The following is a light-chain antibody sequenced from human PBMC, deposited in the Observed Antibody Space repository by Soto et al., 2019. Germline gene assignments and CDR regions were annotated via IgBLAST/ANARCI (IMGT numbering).Light chain of an antibody. J-gene: IGKJ1*01. CDR2: GAS. Sequence: IVFALFPGPLSLSPGERATLSCRPSQSVSSNYLAWYQQKSGQAPRLLIYGASSRATGIPDRFSGSGSGTDFTLTISRLEPEDFAVYYCQQYGSSGRTFGQGTKVDIK. CDR1: QSVSSNY. CDR3: QQYGSSGRT. V-gene: IGKV3-20*01.